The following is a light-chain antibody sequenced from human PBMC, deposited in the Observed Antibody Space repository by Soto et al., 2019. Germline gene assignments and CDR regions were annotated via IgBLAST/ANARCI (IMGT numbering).Light chain of an antibody. V-gene: IGKV3-20*01. CDR2: GIS. CDR1: QSLTSY. J-gene: IGKJ1*01. Sequence: EIVMTQSPATLSVSPGETATLSCRASQSLTSYLAWYQQKPDQAPRLLIYGISTRATDIPARFSGSGSGTDFTLTISRLEPEDFAVYYCQQCGSSPWTFGQGTKVDIK. CDR3: QQCGSSPWT.